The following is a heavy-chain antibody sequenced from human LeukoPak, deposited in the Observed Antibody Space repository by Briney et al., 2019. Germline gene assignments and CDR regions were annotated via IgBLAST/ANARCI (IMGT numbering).Heavy chain of an antibody. CDR3: ARGDGYYFDY. CDR1: GGPISSAGFY. Sequence: PSETLSLTCTVSGGPISSAGFYWSWIRQHPGKGLEWIGYIYYSGSTYYNPSLKSRLTISVDTSKNQFSLNPSSVTAADTAVYYCARGDGYYFDYWGQGTLVTVSS. CDR2: IYYSGST. V-gene: IGHV4-31*03. J-gene: IGHJ4*02. D-gene: IGHD6-25*01.